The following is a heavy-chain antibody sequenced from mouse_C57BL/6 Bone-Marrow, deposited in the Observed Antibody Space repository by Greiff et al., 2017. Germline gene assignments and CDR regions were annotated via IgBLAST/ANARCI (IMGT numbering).Heavy chain of an antibody. V-gene: IGHV1-52*01. CDR1: GYTFTSYW. J-gene: IGHJ1*03. Sequence: QVQLQQPGAELVRPGSSVKLSCKASGYTFTSYWMHWVKQRPIQGLEWIGNIYPSDSETHYNQKFKDKATLTVDKSSSTAYMQLSSLTSEDSEVSYCARRGNYYGSRYCYFDVWGTGATVTFSS. CDR3: ARRGNYYGSRYCYFDV. CDR2: IYPSDSET. D-gene: IGHD1-1*01.